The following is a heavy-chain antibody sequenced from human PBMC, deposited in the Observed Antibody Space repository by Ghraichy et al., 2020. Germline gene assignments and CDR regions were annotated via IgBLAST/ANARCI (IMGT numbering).Heavy chain of an antibody. Sequence: GGSLRLSCATSGFTFSKYVMNWVRQTPGKGLQWVSPVSSRSNYIYYADSLKGRFTISRDNAKNSVFLQMHNLRVEDTAVYYCVRGGPMDYWGRGTLVTVSS. D-gene: IGHD3-16*01. CDR3: VRGGPMDY. CDR1: GFTFSKYV. V-gene: IGHV3-21*01. CDR2: VSSRSNYI. J-gene: IGHJ4*02.